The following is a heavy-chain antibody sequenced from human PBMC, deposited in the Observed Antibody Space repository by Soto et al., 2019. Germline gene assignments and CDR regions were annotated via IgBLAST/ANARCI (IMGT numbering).Heavy chain of an antibody. CDR1: GFTFRSSA. CDR2: LVVGTGNT. Sequence: ASVKVSCKTSGFTFRSSAVQWVRQARGQRLEWIGWLVVGTGNTNYAQKFQQRVTISSDRSTNTVSMELSSLTSEDTAVYYCATGAYCSGGSCSDYYYYYYGMDLWGQGTTVTVSS. J-gene: IGHJ6*02. CDR3: ATGAYCSGGSCSDYYYYYYGMDL. D-gene: IGHD2-15*01. V-gene: IGHV1-58*01.